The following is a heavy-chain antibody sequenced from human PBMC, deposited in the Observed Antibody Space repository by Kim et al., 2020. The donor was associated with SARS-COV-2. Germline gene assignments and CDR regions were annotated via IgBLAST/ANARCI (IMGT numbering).Heavy chain of an antibody. J-gene: IGHJ4*02. CDR3: AREYLGALAD. Sequence: TIYYADSVKGRFTISRDNAKNSLYLQMNSLRDEDTAVYYCAREYLGALADWGQGTLVTVSS. V-gene: IGHV3-48*02. CDR2: TI. D-gene: IGHD1-26*01.